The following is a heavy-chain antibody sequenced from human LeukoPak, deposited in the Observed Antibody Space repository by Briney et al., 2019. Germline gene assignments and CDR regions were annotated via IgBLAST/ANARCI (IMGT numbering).Heavy chain of an antibody. V-gene: IGHV4-59*01. D-gene: IGHD3-10*01. Sequence: PSETLSLTCTVSGGSFSSYYWSWIRQPPGKGLEWIGYIYYSGSTNYNPSLKSRVTISVDTSKNQFSLKLSSVTAADTAVYYCARDIGFGELLFDYWGQGTLVTVSS. CDR3: ARDIGFGELLFDY. CDR2: IYYSGST. CDR1: GGSFSSYY. J-gene: IGHJ4*02.